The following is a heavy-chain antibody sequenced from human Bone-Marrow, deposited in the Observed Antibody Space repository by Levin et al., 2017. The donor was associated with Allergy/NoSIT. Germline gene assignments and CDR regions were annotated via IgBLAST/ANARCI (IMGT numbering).Heavy chain of an antibody. CDR1: GFTFSSYA. D-gene: IGHD1-20*01. Sequence: GESLKISCAASGFTFSSYAMHWVRQAPGKGLEWVAVISYDGSNKYYADSVKGRFTISRDNSKNTLYLQMNSLRAEDTAVYYCARDLTGTADYWGQGTLVTVSS. V-gene: IGHV3-30*04. CDR2: ISYDGSNK. J-gene: IGHJ4*02. CDR3: ARDLTGTADY.